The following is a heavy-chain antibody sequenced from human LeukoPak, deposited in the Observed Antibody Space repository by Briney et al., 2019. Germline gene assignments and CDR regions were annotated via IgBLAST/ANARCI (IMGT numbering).Heavy chain of an antibody. V-gene: IGHV1-46*01. CDR1: GYTFTSYG. J-gene: IGHJ4*02. D-gene: IGHD1-26*01. Sequence: ASVKVSCKASGYTFTSYGISWVRQAPGQGLEWMGIINPSGGSTSYAQKFQGRVTMTRDTSTSTVYMELSSLRSEDTAVYYCARGHSGGFDYWGQGTLVTVSS. CDR3: ARGHSGGFDY. CDR2: INPSGGST.